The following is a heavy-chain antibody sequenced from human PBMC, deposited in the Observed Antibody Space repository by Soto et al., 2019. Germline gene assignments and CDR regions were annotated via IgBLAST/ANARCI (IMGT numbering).Heavy chain of an antibody. CDR1: GGTFSSYA. D-gene: IGHD1-26*01. J-gene: IGHJ4*02. CDR3: ARGISGSYPLDY. V-gene: IGHV1-69*06. Sequence: SVKVSCKASGGTFSSYAISWVRQAPGQGLEWMGGIIPIFGTANYAQKFQGRVTITADKSTSTAYMELSSLRSEDTAVYYCARGISGSYPLDYWGQGTLVTVSS. CDR2: IIPIFGTA.